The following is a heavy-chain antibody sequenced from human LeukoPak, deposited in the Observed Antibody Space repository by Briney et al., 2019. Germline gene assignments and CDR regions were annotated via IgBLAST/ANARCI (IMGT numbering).Heavy chain of an antibody. Sequence: GASVKVSCKASGGTFSSYAISWVRQAPGQGLEWMGGIIPIFGTANYAQKFQGRVTITADKSTSTAYMELSRLRSDDTAVYYCARGLGDYYYDSSGYSFDYWGQGTLVTVSS. CDR3: ARGLGDYYYDSSGYSFDY. V-gene: IGHV1-69*06. D-gene: IGHD3-22*01. CDR1: GGTFSSYA. J-gene: IGHJ4*02. CDR2: IIPIFGTA.